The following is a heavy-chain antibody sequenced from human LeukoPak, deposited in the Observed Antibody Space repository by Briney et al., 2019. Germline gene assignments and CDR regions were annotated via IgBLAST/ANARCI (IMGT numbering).Heavy chain of an antibody. CDR1: GFTFSSYG. CDR2: ISSSSSYI. Sequence: GGSLRLSCAASGFTFSSYGMNWVRQAPGKGLEWVSSISSSSSYIYYADSVKGRFTISRDNAKNSLYLQMNSLRAEDTAVYYCARDAYYYDSSGYYVPNYYYYHGMDVWGQGTTVTVSS. V-gene: IGHV3-21*01. J-gene: IGHJ6*02. CDR3: ARDAYYYDSSGYYVPNYYYYHGMDV. D-gene: IGHD3-22*01.